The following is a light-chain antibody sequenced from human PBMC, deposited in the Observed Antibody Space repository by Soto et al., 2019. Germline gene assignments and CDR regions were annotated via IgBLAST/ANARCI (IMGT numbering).Light chain of an antibody. CDR1: QGITSY. J-gene: IGKJ5*01. CDR3: QQLNSYQIT. Sequence: DIQLTQSPSFLSASVGDRVTITCRASQGITSYLAWYQQKPGKAPNLLIYAASTLQRGVPSRFSGSGSGTEFTLTISSLQPEDFATYYCQQLNSYQITFGQGTRLEIK. CDR2: AAS. V-gene: IGKV1-9*01.